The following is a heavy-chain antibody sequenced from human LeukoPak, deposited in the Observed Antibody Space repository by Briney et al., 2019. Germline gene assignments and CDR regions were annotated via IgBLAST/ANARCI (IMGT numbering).Heavy chain of an antibody. CDR3: AGDYCSGGSCYIDY. Sequence: SETLSLTCTVSGGSISSSSYYWVWIRQPPGKGLEWIGSIYYSGSTYYNPSLKSRVTISVDTSKNQFSLKLSSVTAADTAVYYCAGDYCSGGSCYIDYWGQGTLVTVSS. V-gene: IGHV4-39*02. CDR2: IYYSGST. J-gene: IGHJ4*02. D-gene: IGHD2-15*01. CDR1: GGSISSSSYY.